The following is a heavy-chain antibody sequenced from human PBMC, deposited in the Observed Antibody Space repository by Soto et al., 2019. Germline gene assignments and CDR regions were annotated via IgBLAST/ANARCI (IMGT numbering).Heavy chain of an antibody. D-gene: IGHD3-22*01. V-gene: IGHV1-69*02. CDR1: GGTFSSYT. CDR2: IIPILGIA. CDR3: ARSRGYYYAPFDY. Sequence: QVQLVQSGAEVKKPGSSVKVSCKASGGTFSSYTISWVRQAPGQGLEWMGRIIPILGIANYAQKFQGRVTITADKSTNTAYMELSSLRSEDTAVYYCARSRGYYYAPFDYWGQGTLVTVSS. J-gene: IGHJ4*02.